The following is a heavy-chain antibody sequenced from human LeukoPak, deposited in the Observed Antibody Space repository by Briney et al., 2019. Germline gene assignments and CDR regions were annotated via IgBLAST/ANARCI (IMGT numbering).Heavy chain of an antibody. CDR2: IIPILGIA. Sequence: SVKVSCKASGGTFSSYAISWVRQAPGQGLEWMGRIIPILGIANYAQKFQGRVTITADKSTSTAYMELSSLRSEDAAVYYCSSRRYYYYGMDVWGQGTTVTVSS. CDR3: SSRRYYYYGMDV. V-gene: IGHV1-69*04. CDR1: GGTFSSYA. J-gene: IGHJ6*02.